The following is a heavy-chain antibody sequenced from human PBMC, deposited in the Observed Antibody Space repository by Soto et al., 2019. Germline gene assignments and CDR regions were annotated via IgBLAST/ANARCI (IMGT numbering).Heavy chain of an antibody. CDR2: VYYTGST. D-gene: IGHD6-19*01. Sequence: SETLSLTCSVSGGSISGSYWSWIRQSPGKGLEWLGYVYYTGSTNYSPTLRSRVSISVDTSKNEFSLRLSSVTAADTAVYFCARSVAVPGAHIDYWGQGTQVTVSS. CDR1: GGSISGSY. V-gene: IGHV4-59*01. J-gene: IGHJ4*02. CDR3: ARSVAVPGAHIDY.